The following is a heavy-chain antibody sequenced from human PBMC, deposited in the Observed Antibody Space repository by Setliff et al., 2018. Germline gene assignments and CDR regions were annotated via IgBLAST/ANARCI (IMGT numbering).Heavy chain of an antibody. J-gene: IGHJ5*02. CDR3: ARGFPRYYDTFDP. Sequence: SETLSLTCTVSGDSISSGDYFWSWIRQPAGKGLEWIGRIYTSGSTNYNPSLKSRVAISIDTSKNQFSLKLSSVTAADTDVYYCARGFPRYYDTFDPWGHGTLVTVSS. V-gene: IGHV4-61*02. CDR1: GDSISSGDYF. D-gene: IGHD3-9*01. CDR2: IYTSGST.